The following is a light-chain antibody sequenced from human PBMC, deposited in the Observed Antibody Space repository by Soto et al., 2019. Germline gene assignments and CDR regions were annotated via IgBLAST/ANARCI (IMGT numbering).Light chain of an antibody. CDR2: GVS. V-gene: IGKV3-20*01. CDR3: QEYGHSPLT. J-gene: IGKJ3*01. Sequence: EIVLTQSPGTLSLSPGERATLSCRASQSVGSTYLAWSQQTPGQAPKLLIYGVSSRATGIPDRFSGSGSGTDCTLTIRILEPEDFAVDYCQEYGHSPLTFGPGTTVD. CDR1: QSVGSTY.